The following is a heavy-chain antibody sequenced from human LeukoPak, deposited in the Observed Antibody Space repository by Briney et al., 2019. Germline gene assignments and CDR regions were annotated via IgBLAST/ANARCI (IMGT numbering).Heavy chain of an antibody. CDR2: ISYDGSNK. CDR3: ARDLAGTDWFDP. D-gene: IGHD6-13*01. V-gene: IGHV3-30*04. J-gene: IGHJ5*02. Sequence: PGGSLRLSCAASGFTFSSYGMHWVRQAPGKGLEWVAVISYDGSNKYYADSVKGRFTISRDNSKNTLYLQMNSLRAEDTAVYYCARDLAGTDWFDPWGQGTLVTVSS. CDR1: GFTFSSYG.